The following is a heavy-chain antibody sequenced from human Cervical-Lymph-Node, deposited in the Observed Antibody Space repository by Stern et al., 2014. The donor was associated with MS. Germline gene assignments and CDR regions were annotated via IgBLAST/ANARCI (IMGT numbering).Heavy chain of an antibody. D-gene: IGHD1-26*01. J-gene: IGHJ4*02. Sequence: VHLVESGGGVVQPGRSLRLSCAASGFTFSSYAMHWVRQAPGKGLEWVAVISYDGSNKYYADSVKGRFTISRDNSKNTLYLQMNSLRAEDTAVYYCARAVGEQNDYWGQGTLVTVSS. V-gene: IGHV3-30*01. CDR3: ARAVGEQNDY. CDR1: GFTFSSYA. CDR2: ISYDGSNK.